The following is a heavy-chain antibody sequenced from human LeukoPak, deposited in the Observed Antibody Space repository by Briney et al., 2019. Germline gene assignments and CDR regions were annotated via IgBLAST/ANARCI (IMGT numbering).Heavy chain of an antibody. CDR3: ARTYSSSPKYNWFGP. CDR1: GFTLSSYG. Sequence: PGGSLRLSCAASGFTLSSYGMHWVRQAPGRGLEWVAVIWYDGSTKYYADSVKGRFTISRDNSKNTLFLQMNSLRAEDTAVYYCARTYSSSPKYNWFGPWGQGTLVTVSS. J-gene: IGHJ5*02. CDR2: IWYDGSTK. V-gene: IGHV3-33*01. D-gene: IGHD6-6*01.